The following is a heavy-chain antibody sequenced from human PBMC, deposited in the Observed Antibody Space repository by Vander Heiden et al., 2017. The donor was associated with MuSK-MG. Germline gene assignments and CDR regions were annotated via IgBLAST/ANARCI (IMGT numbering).Heavy chain of an antibody. CDR3: ARDPLDGYFDY. V-gene: IGHV1-69*12. Sequence: QVQLVQSGAAVKTPGSSVKVSCKDSGVTFSSYAISEGRQAPGQGLEWMGGIIPIFGTANDAQKFQGRVTITADESTSTAYMEMSSVRAEDTAVYYGARDPLDGYFDYWGQGTLVTVSS. D-gene: IGHD3-16*02. J-gene: IGHJ4*02. CDR1: GVTFSSYA. CDR2: IIPIFGTA.